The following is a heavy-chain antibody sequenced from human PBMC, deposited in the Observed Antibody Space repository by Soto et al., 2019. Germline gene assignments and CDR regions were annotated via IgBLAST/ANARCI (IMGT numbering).Heavy chain of an antibody. CDR3: AKGQGWSYYYDS. J-gene: IGHJ4*02. D-gene: IGHD2-15*01. V-gene: IGHV3-23*01. CDR2: IGGSGGT. CDR1: GFTFSSYA. Sequence: GGSLRLSCAASGFTFSSYAMSWVRLAPGKGLEWFSPIGGSGGTYYADSVKGRFTISRDNSKNMLYLHLNSLRAEDTAMYYCAKGQGWSYYYDSWGQGTLVTVSS.